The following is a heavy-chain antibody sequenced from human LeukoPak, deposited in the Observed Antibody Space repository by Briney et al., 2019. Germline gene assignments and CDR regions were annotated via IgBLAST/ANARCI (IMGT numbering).Heavy chain of an antibody. CDR3: AKDPNRFSSGWYWGAFDI. D-gene: IGHD6-19*01. CDR2: ISWNSGSI. V-gene: IGHV3-9*01. Sequence: GGSLRLSCAASGFTFDDYAMHWVRQAPGKGLEWVSGISWNSGSIGYADSVKGRFTISRDNAKNSLYLQMNSLRAEDTALYYCAKDPNRFSSGWYWGAFDIWGQGTMVTVSS. J-gene: IGHJ3*02. CDR1: GFTFDDYA.